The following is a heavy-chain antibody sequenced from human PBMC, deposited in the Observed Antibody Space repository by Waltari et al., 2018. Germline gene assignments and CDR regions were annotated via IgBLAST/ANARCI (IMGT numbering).Heavy chain of an antibody. CDR3: ARETSKWLVDP. D-gene: IGHD5-12*01. CDR1: GYTFTSYF. J-gene: IGHJ5*02. CDR2: MKPSGGST. V-gene: IGHV1-46*01. Sequence: QVQLVQSGAEVKKPGASVKVSCKASGYTFTSYFMHWVRQAPGQGREWMGIMKPSGGSTSYAQKFQGRVTMTWDTSTSTVFMELSSLRSEDTAVYYCARETSKWLVDPWGQGTLVTVSS.